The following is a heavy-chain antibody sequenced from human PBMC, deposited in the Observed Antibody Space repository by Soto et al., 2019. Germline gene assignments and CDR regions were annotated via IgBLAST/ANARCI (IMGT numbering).Heavy chain of an antibody. CDR2: IIPIFGTA. J-gene: IGHJ4*02. CDR1: GGTFSSYA. Sequence: QVQLVQSGAEVKKPGSSVKVSCKASGGTFSSYAISWVRQAPGQGLEWMGGIIPIFGTANYAQKFQGRVTITADKSTSTAYMALSSLRSEDTAVYYCARTIFGVTMPYYFDYWGEGTLVTVSS. V-gene: IGHV1-69*06. D-gene: IGHD3-3*01. CDR3: ARTIFGVTMPYYFDY.